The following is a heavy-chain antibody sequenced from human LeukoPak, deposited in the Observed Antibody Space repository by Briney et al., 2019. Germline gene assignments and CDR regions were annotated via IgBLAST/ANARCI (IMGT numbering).Heavy chain of an antibody. V-gene: IGHV4-39*01. CDR3: ARRLKYSWGSGKLNWFDP. Sequence: SETLSLTCTVSGGSISSSSYYWGWIRQPPGKGLEWIGSIYYSGSTYYNPSLKSRVTISVDTSKNQFSLKLSSVTAADTAVYYCARRLKYSWGSGKLNWFDPWGQGTLVTVSS. J-gene: IGHJ5*02. CDR1: GGSISSSSYY. D-gene: IGHD3-10*01. CDR2: IYYSGST.